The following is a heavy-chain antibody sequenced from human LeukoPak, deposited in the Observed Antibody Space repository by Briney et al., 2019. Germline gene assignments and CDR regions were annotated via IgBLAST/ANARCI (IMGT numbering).Heavy chain of an antibody. V-gene: IGHV3-30*02. J-gene: IGHJ4*02. CDR1: GFTFSNYE. CDR2: IRYDGSNK. CDR3: ANSKGRYYGSGSYSYFDY. D-gene: IGHD3-10*01. Sequence: GGSLRLSCAASGFTFSNYEMNWVRQAPGKGLEWVAFIRYDGSNKYYADSVKGRFTISRDNSKNTLYLQMNSLRAEDTAVYYCANSKGRYYGSGSYSYFDYWGQGTLVTVSS.